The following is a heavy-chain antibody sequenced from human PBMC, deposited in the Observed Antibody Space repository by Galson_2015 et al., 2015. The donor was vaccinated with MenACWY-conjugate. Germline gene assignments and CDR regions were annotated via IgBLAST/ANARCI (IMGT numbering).Heavy chain of an antibody. J-gene: IGHJ4*02. CDR1: GFTFSTYW. V-gene: IGHV3-74*01. CDR2: INSDGRST. Sequence: SLRLSCAASGFTFSTYWMHWVRQAPGKGLVWVSRINSDGRSTSYAGSVKGRFTISRDNAKNTLYLQMNSLRAEDTAVYYCARLGGNYRTTSHFDYWGQGTLVTVSS. D-gene: IGHD1-26*01. CDR3: ARLGGNYRTTSHFDY.